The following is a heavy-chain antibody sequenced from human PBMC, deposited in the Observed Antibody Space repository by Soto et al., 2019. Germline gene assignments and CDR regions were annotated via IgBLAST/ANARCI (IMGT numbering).Heavy chain of an antibody. Sequence: GGSLRLSCAASGFTFDDYAMHWVRQAPGKGLEWVSGISWNSGSIGYADSVKGRFTISRDNAKNSLYLQMNSLRAEDTALYYCAKDKVATATFYFDYWGQGTLVTVSS. J-gene: IGHJ4*02. D-gene: IGHD5-12*01. CDR1: GFTFDDYA. CDR3: AKDKVATATFYFDY. CDR2: ISWNSGSI. V-gene: IGHV3-9*01.